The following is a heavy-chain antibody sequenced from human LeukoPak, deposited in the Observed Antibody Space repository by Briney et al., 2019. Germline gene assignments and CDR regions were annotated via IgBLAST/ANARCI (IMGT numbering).Heavy chain of an antibody. Sequence: PGGSLRLSCAASGFTFSSYWMSWVRQAPGKGLEWVANIKQDGSEKYYVDSVKGRFTISRDNAKSSLYLQMNSLRAEDTALYYCARDYSSSSLDYWGQGTLVTVSS. CDR1: GFTFSSYW. CDR2: IKQDGSEK. J-gene: IGHJ4*02. CDR3: ARDYSSSSLDY. D-gene: IGHD6-6*01. V-gene: IGHV3-7*01.